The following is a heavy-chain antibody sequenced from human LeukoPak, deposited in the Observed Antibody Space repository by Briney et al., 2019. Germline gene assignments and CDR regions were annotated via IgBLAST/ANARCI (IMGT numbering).Heavy chain of an antibody. V-gene: IGHV4-39*07. CDR1: GGSISSSSYY. Sequence: SETLSLTCTVSGGSISSSSYYWGWIRQPPGKGLEWIGSIYYSGSTYYNPSLKSRVTISVDTSKNQFSLKLSSVTAADTAVYYCARNPLYYYYYYMDVWGKGTTVTVSS. J-gene: IGHJ6*03. CDR2: IYYSGST. CDR3: ARNPLYYYYYYMDV.